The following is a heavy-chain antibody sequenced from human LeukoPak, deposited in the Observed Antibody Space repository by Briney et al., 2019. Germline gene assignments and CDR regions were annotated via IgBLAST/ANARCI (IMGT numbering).Heavy chain of an antibody. D-gene: IGHD6-13*01. Sequence: SETLSLTCTVSGHSISSGYYWGWIRQPPGKGLEWIGSMYHSGSTFHNPSLKSRVTISVDTSKNQVSLQLRSVTAADTAVYYCARSDSSSWPFDYWGQGTLVTVSS. V-gene: IGHV4-38-2*02. CDR1: GHSISSGYY. CDR3: ARSDSSSWPFDY. J-gene: IGHJ4*02. CDR2: MYHSGST.